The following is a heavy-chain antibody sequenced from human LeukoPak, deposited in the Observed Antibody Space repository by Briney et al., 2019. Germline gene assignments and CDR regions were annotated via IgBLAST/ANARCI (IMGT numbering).Heavy chain of an antibody. D-gene: IGHD2-2*01. V-gene: IGHV3-53*01. CDR1: GLIVSNNY. CDR3: ARGIRDCSRTTCYQPFDY. Sequence: GGSLRLSCAASGLIVSNNYMSWVRQAPGKGLEWVSIVYSGGHTNYADSVKGRFTISRDKSKNTLYLQMSSLRAEDTAVYYCARGIRDCSRTTCYQPFDYWGQGALVTVSS. CDR2: VYSGGHT. J-gene: IGHJ4*02.